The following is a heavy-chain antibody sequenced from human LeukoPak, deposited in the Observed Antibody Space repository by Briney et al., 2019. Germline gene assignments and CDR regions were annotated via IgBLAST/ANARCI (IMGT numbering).Heavy chain of an antibody. V-gene: IGHV3-21*01. CDR1: GFTFSRYA. CDR3: ARVGSTGYDSSGYYYVGWYFDL. Sequence: TGGSLRLSCAASGFTFSRYAMSWVRQAPGKGLEWVSSISSSSSYIYYADSVKGRFTISRDNAKNSLYLQMNSLRAEDTAVYYCARVGSTGYDSSGYYYVGWYFDLWGRGTLVTVSS. CDR2: ISSSSSYI. D-gene: IGHD3-22*01. J-gene: IGHJ2*01.